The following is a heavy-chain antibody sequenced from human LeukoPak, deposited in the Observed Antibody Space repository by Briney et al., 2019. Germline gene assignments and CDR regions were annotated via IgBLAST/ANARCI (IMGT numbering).Heavy chain of an antibody. CDR3: ARAPLSGSYYLDY. Sequence: SETLSLTCTVSGGSISSYYWSWIRQPPGKGLEWIGYIYYSGSTNYNPSLKSRVTISVDTSKSQFSLKLSSVTAADTAVYYCARAPLSGSYYLDYWGQGTLVTVSS. CDR2: IYYSGST. D-gene: IGHD1-26*01. J-gene: IGHJ4*02. V-gene: IGHV4-59*01. CDR1: GGSISSYY.